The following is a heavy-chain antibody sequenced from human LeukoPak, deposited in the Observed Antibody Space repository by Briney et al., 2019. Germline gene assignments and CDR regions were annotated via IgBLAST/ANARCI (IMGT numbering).Heavy chain of an antibody. CDR3: AKDAGVAPGAFDI. D-gene: IGHD7-27*01. CDR1: GFTFSSYG. CDR2: IRYDGSNK. J-gene: IGHJ3*02. V-gene: IGHV3-30*02. Sequence: WGSLRLSCAASGFTFSSYGTHWVRQAPGKGLEWVAFIRYDGSNKYYADSVKGRLTISRDNSKNTLYLQMNSLRAEDTAVYYCAKDAGVAPGAFDIWGQGTMVTVSS.